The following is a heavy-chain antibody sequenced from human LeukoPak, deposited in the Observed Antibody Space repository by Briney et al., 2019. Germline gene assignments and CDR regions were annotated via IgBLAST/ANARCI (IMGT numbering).Heavy chain of an antibody. V-gene: IGHV4-39*01. CDR1: GGSISSSSYY. Sequence: SETLSLTCPVAGGSISSSSYYWGWIRQPLGKGLEWIGSIYYSGSTYYNPSLKSRVTISVDTSKNQFSLKLSSVTAADTAVYYCARHTTYSSETLYYFDYWGQGTLVTVSS. CDR2: IYYSGST. D-gene: IGHD5-18*01. CDR3: ARHTTYSSETLYYFDY. J-gene: IGHJ4*02.